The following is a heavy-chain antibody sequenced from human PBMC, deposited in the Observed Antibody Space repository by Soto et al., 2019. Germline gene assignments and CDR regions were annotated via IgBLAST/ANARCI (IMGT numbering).Heavy chain of an antibody. D-gene: IGHD4-4*01. J-gene: IGHJ5*02. CDR3: VRGGSNYAS. Sequence: GGSLRLSCTASGFTFSDSWMTWVRQAPGKGLEWVARIKPDESEKKYADSVKGRFSVSRDNAKNSMYLQMDSLRGEDTAVYYCVRGGSNYASWGQGTLVTVSS. CDR2: IKPDESEK. CDR1: GFTFSDSW. V-gene: IGHV3-7*01.